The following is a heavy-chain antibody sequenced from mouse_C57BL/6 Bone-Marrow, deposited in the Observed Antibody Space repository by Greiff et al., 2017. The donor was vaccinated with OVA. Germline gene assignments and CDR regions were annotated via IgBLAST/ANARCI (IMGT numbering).Heavy chain of an antibody. CDR2: IYPGSGNT. CDR1: GYTFTDYY. V-gene: IGHV1-76*01. Sequence: VMLVESGAELVRPGASVKLSCKASGYTFTDYYKNWVKQRPGQGLEWIARIYPGSGNTYYNEKFKGKATLTAEKSSSTAYMQLSSLTSEDSAVYFCARSGYYPFAYWGQGTLVTVSA. J-gene: IGHJ3*01. CDR3: ARSGYYPFAY. D-gene: IGHD2-3*01.